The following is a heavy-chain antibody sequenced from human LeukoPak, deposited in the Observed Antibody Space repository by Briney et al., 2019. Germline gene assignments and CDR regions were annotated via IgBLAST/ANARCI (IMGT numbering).Heavy chain of an antibody. V-gene: IGHV3-53*01. Sequence: GGSPRLSCAASGFTVSGSYMSWVRQTPGKGLEWVSVIYPDGSPYYADSMKGRFTLSRDNSKNTVSLQMNSLRAEDTAVYYCVSESGTTNGGLDYWGQGTLVTVSS. CDR3: VSESGTTNGGLDY. D-gene: IGHD1-7*01. J-gene: IGHJ4*02. CDR1: GFTVSGSY. CDR2: IYPDGSP.